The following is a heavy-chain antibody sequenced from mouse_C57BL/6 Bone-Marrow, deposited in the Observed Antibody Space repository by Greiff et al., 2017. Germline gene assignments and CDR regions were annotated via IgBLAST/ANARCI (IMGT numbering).Heavy chain of an antibody. CDR3: AREGDYYGPAWFAY. CDR1: GYTFTSYG. J-gene: IGHJ3*01. Sequence: QVQLQQSGAVLARPGASVKLSCKASGYTFTSYGISWVKQRTGQGLEWIGEIYPRSGNTYYNEKFKGKATLTADKSSSTAYMELRSLTSEDSAVYFCAREGDYYGPAWFAYWGQGTLVTVSA. CDR2: IYPRSGNT. D-gene: IGHD1-1*01. V-gene: IGHV1-81*01.